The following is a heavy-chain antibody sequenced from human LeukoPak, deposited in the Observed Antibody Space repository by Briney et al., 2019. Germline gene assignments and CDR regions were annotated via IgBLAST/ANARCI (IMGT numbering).Heavy chain of an antibody. V-gene: IGHV3-30-3*01. CDR3: AKGPTTSIAVADNDY. D-gene: IGHD6-19*01. J-gene: IGHJ4*02. CDR2: ISYDGSNK. Sequence: PGGSLRLSCAASGFTFSSYAMHWVRQAPGKGLEWVAVISYDGSNKYYADSVKGRFTISRDNSKNTLYLQMNSLRAEDTAVYYCAKGPTTSIAVADNDYWGQGTLVTVSS. CDR1: GFTFSSYA.